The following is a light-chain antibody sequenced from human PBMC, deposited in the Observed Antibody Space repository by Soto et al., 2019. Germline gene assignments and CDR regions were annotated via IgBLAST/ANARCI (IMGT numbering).Light chain of an antibody. J-gene: IGLJ2*01. Sequence: QSALTQPASESGSPGQSITISCTGTSGDIGGYKYVSWYQQHPGKAPKLIISDVSDRPSGVSNRFSASKSGNTASLAISGLQAEDEADYYCTSYTSSLYVLFGGGTKLTVL. V-gene: IGLV2-14*01. CDR2: DVS. CDR3: TSYTSSLYVL. CDR1: SGDIGGYKY.